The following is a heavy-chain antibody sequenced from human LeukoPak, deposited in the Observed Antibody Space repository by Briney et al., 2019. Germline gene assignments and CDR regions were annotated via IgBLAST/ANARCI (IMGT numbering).Heavy chain of an antibody. Sequence: PSETLSLTCTVSGGSISSYYWSWIRQPAGKGLEWIGRIYTSGSTNYNPSPKSRVTMSVDKSKNQFSLKLSSVTAADTAVYYCARAGLAVAGYYYYYYMDVWGKGTTVTVSS. D-gene: IGHD6-19*01. CDR3: ARAGLAVAGYYYYYYMDV. CDR1: GGSISSYY. V-gene: IGHV4-4*07. J-gene: IGHJ6*03. CDR2: IYTSGST.